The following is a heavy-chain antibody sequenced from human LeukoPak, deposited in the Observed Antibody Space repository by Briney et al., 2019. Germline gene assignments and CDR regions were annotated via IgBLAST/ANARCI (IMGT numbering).Heavy chain of an antibody. Sequence: PGGSLRLSCAASGFTVSSNYMSWVRQAPGKGLEWIGSIYYSGSTYYNPSLKSRVTISVDTSKNQFSLKLSSVTAADTAVYYCARDQGRIAAADYWGQGTLVTVSS. CDR1: GFTVSSNY. CDR3: ARDQGRIAAADY. V-gene: IGHV4-39*07. J-gene: IGHJ4*02. D-gene: IGHD6-13*01. CDR2: IYYSGST.